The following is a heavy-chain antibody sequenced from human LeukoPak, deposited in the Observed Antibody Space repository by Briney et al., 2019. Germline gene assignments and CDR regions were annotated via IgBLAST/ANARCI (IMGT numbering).Heavy chain of an antibody. D-gene: IGHD6-25*01. CDR3: ARQIAAAREAFDI. CDR1: GYTFTSYW. V-gene: IGHV5-51*01. CDR2: IYPGDSDT. Sequence: PGESLKISCKGSGYTFTSYWIGWVRQMPGKGLEWMGIIYPGDSDTRYSPSFQGQVTISADKSISTAYLQWSSLEASDTAMYYCARQIAAAREAFDIWGQGTMVTVSS. J-gene: IGHJ3*02.